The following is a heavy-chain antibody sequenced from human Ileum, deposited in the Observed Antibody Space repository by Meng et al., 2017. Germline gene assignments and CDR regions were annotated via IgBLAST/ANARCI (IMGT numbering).Heavy chain of an antibody. CDR2: IYYSGST. V-gene: IGHV4-39*07. J-gene: IGHJ5*02. D-gene: IGHD3-22*01. Sequence: SETLSLTCTVSGGSISSSSYYWGWIRQPPGKGLEWIGSIYYSGSTYSNPSLKSRVTISVDTSKNQFSLKVSSVTAADTAVYYCARDMRITMIVVVTTLSDWFDPWGQGTLVTVSS. CDR1: GGSISSSSYY. CDR3: ARDMRITMIVVVTTLSDWFDP.